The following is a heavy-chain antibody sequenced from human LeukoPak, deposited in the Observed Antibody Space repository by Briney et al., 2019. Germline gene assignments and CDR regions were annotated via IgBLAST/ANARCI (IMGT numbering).Heavy chain of an antibody. J-gene: IGHJ3*02. V-gene: IGHV3-7*01. D-gene: IGHD1-26*01. CDR1: GFSFSGYW. CDR2: TNQDGTEK. Sequence: GGSLRLSCAASGFSFSGYWMSWLRQAPGKGLEWVANTNQDGTEKYYVDSVKGRFTISRDNAKNSLYLQMNSLRVEDTAVYYCARRGAATDAFDIWGQGTMVTVSS. CDR3: ARRGAATDAFDI.